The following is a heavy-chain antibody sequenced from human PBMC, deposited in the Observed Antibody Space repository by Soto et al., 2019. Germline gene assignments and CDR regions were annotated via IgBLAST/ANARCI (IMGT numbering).Heavy chain of an antibody. J-gene: IGHJ6*02. CDR3: ASSGRGSSWPYEADYYYYGMDV. CDR1: GGSISSGGYY. D-gene: IGHD6-13*01. CDR2: IYYSGST. V-gene: IGHV4-31*03. Sequence: SETLSLTCTVSGGSISSGGYYWSWIRQHPGKGLEWIGYIYYSGSTYYNPSLKSRVTISVDTSKNQFSLKLSSVTAADTAVYYCASSGRGSSWPYEADYYYYGMDVWGQGTTVTVSS.